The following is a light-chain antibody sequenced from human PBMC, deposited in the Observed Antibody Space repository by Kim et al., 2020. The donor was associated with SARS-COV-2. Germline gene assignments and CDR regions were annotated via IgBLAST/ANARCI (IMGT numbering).Light chain of an antibody. V-gene: IGKV3-11*01. CDR2: AAS. Sequence: SPGEKATHACRASQSISSYLAWYRQKPDQAPRLLTDAASNRATGIPARFSGSGSGTDFTLTISCLEPGDFAFYYCQQRGDLPLTFGGGTKMEIK. J-gene: IGKJ4*01. CDR1: QSISSY. CDR3: QQRGDLPLT.